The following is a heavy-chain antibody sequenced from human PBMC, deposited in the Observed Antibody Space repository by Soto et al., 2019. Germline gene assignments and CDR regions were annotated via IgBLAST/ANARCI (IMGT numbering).Heavy chain of an antibody. D-gene: IGHD3-10*01. Sequence: QVQLVESGGGVVQPGRSLRLSCAASGFTFSSYGMHWVRQAPGKGLEWVAVISYDGSNKYYADSVKGRFTISRDNSKNKLYLQMNSLRAEDTAVYYCAKDPLRGAPRPATSMDVWGQGTTVTVSS. CDR1: GFTFSSYG. V-gene: IGHV3-30*18. CDR3: AKDPLRGAPRPATSMDV. CDR2: ISYDGSNK. J-gene: IGHJ6*02.